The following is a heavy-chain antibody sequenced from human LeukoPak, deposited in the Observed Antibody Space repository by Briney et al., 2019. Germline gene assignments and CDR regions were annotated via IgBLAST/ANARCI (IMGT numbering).Heavy chain of an antibody. CDR1: GFTFSCYS. D-gene: IGHD6-19*01. CDR2: ISTTSTYI. CDR3: ARGYQWLPYFDY. J-gene: IGHJ4*02. Sequence: GGSLRLSCAASGFTFSCYSMNWVRQAPGKGLEWVSSISTTSTYIYYADSVKGRFTISRDNAKNSLYLQMNSLRAEDTAVYYCARGYQWLPYFDYWGPGTLVTVSS. V-gene: IGHV3-21*01.